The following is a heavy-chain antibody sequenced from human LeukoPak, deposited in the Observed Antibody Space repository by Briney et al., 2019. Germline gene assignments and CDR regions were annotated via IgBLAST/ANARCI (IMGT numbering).Heavy chain of an antibody. CDR2: IYYSGST. J-gene: IGHJ4*02. Sequence: SETLSLTCTVSGGSISSYYRSWIRQPPGKGLEWIGYIYYSGSTNYNPSLKSRVTISVDTSKNQFSLKLSSVTAADTAVYYCARSGSSSWYWSWPGLTFDYWGQGTLVTVSS. D-gene: IGHD6-13*01. CDR1: GGSISSYY. V-gene: IGHV4-59*01. CDR3: ARSGSSSWYWSWPGLTFDY.